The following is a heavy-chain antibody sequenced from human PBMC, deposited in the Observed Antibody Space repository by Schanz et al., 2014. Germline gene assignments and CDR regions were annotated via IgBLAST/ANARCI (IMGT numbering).Heavy chain of an antibody. D-gene: IGHD3-10*01. CDR2: VPFDGSQK. V-gene: IGHV3-30*04. CDR1: GFTFSTHA. CDR3: ARWFLIRGVILDS. Sequence: VQLVESGGGVVQPGRSLRLSCAASGFTFSTHAMHWVRQAPGKGLEWVAFVPFDGSQKFYADSVKGRFTISRDNSRDTVYLQMNSLRADDTAMYYCARWFLIRGVILDSWGQGTLVTVSS. J-gene: IGHJ4*02.